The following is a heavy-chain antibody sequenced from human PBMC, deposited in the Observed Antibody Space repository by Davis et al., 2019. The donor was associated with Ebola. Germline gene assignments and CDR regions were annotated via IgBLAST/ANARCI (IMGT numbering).Heavy chain of an antibody. CDR2: IIPIFGTA. CDR1: GGTFSSYA. J-gene: IGHJ5*02. Sequence: SVKVSCKASGGTFSSYAISWVRQAPGQGLEWMGGIIPIFGTANYAQKFQGRVTITADESTSTAYMELSSLRSEDTAVYYCTFSVPPRKNWFDPWGQGTLVTVSS. D-gene: IGHD1-14*01. V-gene: IGHV1-69*13. CDR3: TFSVPPRKNWFDP.